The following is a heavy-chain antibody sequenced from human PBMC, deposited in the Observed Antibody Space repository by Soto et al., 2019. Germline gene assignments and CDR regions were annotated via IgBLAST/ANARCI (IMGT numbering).Heavy chain of an antibody. J-gene: IGHJ4*02. V-gene: IGHV1-46*01. CDR2: INPSGGST. CDR3: ARAYCGGDCYPGGYFEY. Sequence: GASVKISCKASGYTFTSYYMHWVRQAPGQGLEWMGIINPSGGSTSYAQKFQGRVTMTRDTSTSTVYMELSSLRSEETAVYYCARAYCGGDCYPGGYFEYWGEGTLVTVSS. D-gene: IGHD2-21*02. CDR1: GYTFTSYY.